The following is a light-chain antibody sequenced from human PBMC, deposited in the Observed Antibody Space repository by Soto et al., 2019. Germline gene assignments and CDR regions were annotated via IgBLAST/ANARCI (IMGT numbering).Light chain of an antibody. Sequence: DIQMTQSPSTLSASVGDRVTITCRASQSISSWLAWYQQKPGKAPKLLIYKASSLESGVPSRFSGSGSGTEFTLTISSLQPDDFATYYCQQYNSYSGTFGHGTKVESK. CDR1: QSISSW. J-gene: IGKJ1*01. V-gene: IGKV1-5*03. CDR2: KAS. CDR3: QQYNSYSGT.